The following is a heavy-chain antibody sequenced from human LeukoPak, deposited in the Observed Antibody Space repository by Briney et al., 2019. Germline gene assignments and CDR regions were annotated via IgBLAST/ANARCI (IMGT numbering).Heavy chain of an antibody. D-gene: IGHD1-26*01. CDR2: IYYSGTT. CDR3: ARKSSGWFDS. Sequence: SETLSLTCTVSGGPISSHYWSWIRQPPGKGLEWIGYIYYSGTTNYNPSLKSRVTISLDTSKSQFSLKLTSGTAADTAVYHCARKSSGWFDSWGQGTLVTVSS. J-gene: IGHJ5*01. CDR1: GGPISSHY. V-gene: IGHV4-59*11.